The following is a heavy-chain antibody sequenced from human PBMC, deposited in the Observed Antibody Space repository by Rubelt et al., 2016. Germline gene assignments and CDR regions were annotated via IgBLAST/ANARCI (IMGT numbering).Heavy chain of an antibody. D-gene: IGHD6-19*01. J-gene: IGHJ3*02. CDR1: GFTLTSYA. CDR2: ISGSGFST. Sequence: VQLVESGGGLVKPGGSLRLSCAASGFTLTSYAMHWVRQAPGKGLEWVSLISGSGFSTYYADSVKGRFTISRDNAKNSLYLQMNSLRAEDTDVYYCAIVGYSSGWYIEAFDIWGQGTMVTVSS. CDR3: AIVGYSSGWYIEAFDI. V-gene: IGHV3-21*01.